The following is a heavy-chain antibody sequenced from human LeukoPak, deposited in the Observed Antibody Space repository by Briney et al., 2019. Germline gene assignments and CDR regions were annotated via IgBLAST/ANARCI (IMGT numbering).Heavy chain of an antibody. CDR3: ARDLSGVTGYTYGRGIDY. Sequence: TGGSLRLSCAASGFTFSTYIMNWVRQTPGKGLEWVSSIGTSTSYIYYADSVKGRFTISRDNAKNSLYLEMNSLRAEDTAVYYCARDLSGVTGYTYGRGIDYWGQGTLVTVSS. J-gene: IGHJ4*02. V-gene: IGHV3-21*01. D-gene: IGHD5-18*01. CDR1: GFTFSTYI. CDR2: IGTSTSYI.